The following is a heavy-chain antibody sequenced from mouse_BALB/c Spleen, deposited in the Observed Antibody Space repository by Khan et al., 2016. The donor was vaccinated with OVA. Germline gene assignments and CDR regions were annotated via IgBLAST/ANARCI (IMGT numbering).Heavy chain of an antibody. Sequence: VQLKQSGAELVKPGASVKLSCTASGFTITDTYMHWVKQRPEQGLEWIGRIDPANGNTKYDPKFQGKATLTVDTSSNTAYLQLSSLTSEDTAVDYCVRNRNYLYGMDYWGQGTSVTVSS. CDR1: GFTITDTY. J-gene: IGHJ4*01. CDR2: IDPANGNT. V-gene: IGHV14-3*02. D-gene: IGHD2-1*01. CDR3: VRNRNYLYGMDY.